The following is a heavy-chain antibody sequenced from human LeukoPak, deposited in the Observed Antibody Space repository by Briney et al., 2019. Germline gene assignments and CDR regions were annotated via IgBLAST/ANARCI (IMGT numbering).Heavy chain of an antibody. J-gene: IGHJ5*02. CDR2: IYYSGTT. CDR1: GGSITTKNYY. D-gene: IGHD2-2*02. V-gene: IGHV4-39*01. Sequence: PSETLSLTCTVSGGSITTKNYYWGWLRQPPGKGLEWIVSIYYSGTTYYNPSLKSRLIISVDTSKNQFSLNLISVTAADTAVYFCARTISNTAQPNWFDPWGQGILVTVSS. CDR3: ARTISNTAQPNWFDP.